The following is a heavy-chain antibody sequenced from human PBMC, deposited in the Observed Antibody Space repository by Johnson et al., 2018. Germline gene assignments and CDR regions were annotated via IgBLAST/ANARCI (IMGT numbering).Heavy chain of an antibody. J-gene: IGHJ3*02. D-gene: IGHD2-15*01. CDR3: ASADDRVVVAVIDAFGI. CDR2: ISWGSGSI. CDR1: GFTFDDYA. V-gene: IGHV3-9*01. Sequence: VQLVESGGGLVQPGRSLRLSCAASGFTFDDYAMHWVRQAPGKGLEWVSGISWGSGSIGYADSVKGRFTISRDNSKNTLYLQMNSLRGEDTAVYYCASADDRVVVAVIDAFGIWGQGTMVTVSS.